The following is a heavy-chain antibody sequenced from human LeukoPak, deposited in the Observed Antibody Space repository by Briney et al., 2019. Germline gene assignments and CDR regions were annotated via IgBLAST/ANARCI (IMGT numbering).Heavy chain of an antibody. Sequence: SETLSLTCAVYGGSFSGYYWSWIRQPPGKGLEWIGEINHSGSTNYNPSLKSRVTISVDMSKNQFSLKLSSVTAADTAVYYCARDGGGWGLDYWGQGTLVTVSS. CDR3: ARDGGGWGLDY. J-gene: IGHJ4*02. V-gene: IGHV4-34*01. CDR1: GGSFSGYY. CDR2: INHSGST. D-gene: IGHD6-19*01.